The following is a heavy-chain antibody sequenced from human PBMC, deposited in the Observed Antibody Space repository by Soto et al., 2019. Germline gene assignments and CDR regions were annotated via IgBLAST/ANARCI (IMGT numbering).Heavy chain of an antibody. J-gene: IGHJ4*02. V-gene: IGHV3-30*18. CDR2: ISYDGTTK. CDR1: GFTFNKYG. Sequence: SLRLSCAASGFTFNKYGMQWVRQAPGKGLEWVAVISYDGTTKYHADSVKGRFTISRDNAKNTPFLQMDSLRAEDTAVYYCAKGGLWGAYYFDYWGQGIPVTVS. CDR3: AKGGLWGAYYFDY. D-gene: IGHD3-16*01.